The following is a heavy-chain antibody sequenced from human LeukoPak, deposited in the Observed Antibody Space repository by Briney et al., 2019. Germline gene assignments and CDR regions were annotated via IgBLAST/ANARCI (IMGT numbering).Heavy chain of an antibody. CDR2: ISGSGGTT. Sequence: GGSLRLSCAASGFTFNNYAMTWVRQAPGKGLEWVSAISGSGGTTLYADSVKGRFTISRDNSKSPLYLQMNSLRAEDTAVYYCAKDQGIQLWLKYFQHWGQGTLVTVPS. CDR3: AKDQGIQLWLKYFQH. D-gene: IGHD5-18*01. J-gene: IGHJ1*01. V-gene: IGHV3-23*01. CDR1: GFTFNNYA.